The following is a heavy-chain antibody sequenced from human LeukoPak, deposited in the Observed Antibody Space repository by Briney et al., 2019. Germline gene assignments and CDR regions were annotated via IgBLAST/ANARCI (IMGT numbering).Heavy chain of an antibody. CDR2: IYYSGST. Sequence: PSETLSLTCTVSGGSISSYYWSWIRQPPGKGLEWIGYIYYSGSTNYNPSLKSRVTISVDTSKNQFSLKLSSVTAADTAVYYCARTRTMVRGDYYFDYWGQGTLVTVSS. D-gene: IGHD3-10*01. CDR3: ARTRTMVRGDYYFDY. V-gene: IGHV4-59*08. CDR1: GGSISSYY. J-gene: IGHJ4*02.